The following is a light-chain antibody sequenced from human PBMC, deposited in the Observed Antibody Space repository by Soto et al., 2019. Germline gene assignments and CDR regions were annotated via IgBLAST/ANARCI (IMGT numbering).Light chain of an antibody. CDR1: SSDVGGYNY. CDR2: DVS. V-gene: IGLV2-14*01. CDR3: SSYTSSSTPRPV. J-gene: IGLJ7*01. Sequence: QSALTQPASVSGSPGQSITISCTGTSSDVGGYNYVSWYQQHPGKAPKLMIYDVSNRPSGVSNRFSGSKSGNTASLTISGLQAEDEADYYCSSYTSSSTPRPVFGGGTKLTVL.